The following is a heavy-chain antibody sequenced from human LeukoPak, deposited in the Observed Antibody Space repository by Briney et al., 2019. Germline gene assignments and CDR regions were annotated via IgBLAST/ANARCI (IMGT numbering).Heavy chain of an antibody. D-gene: IGHD1-26*01. Sequence: GGSLRLSCAASGFTFSSYSMNWVRQAPGKGLEWVSSISSSSSYIYYADSVKGRFTISRDNAKNSLYLQMNSLRSEDTAVYYCARDGLVVGATKVGDYWGQGTLVTVSS. CDR1: GFTFSSYS. V-gene: IGHV3-21*04. CDR3: ARDGLVVGATKVGDY. CDR2: ISSSSSYI. J-gene: IGHJ4*02.